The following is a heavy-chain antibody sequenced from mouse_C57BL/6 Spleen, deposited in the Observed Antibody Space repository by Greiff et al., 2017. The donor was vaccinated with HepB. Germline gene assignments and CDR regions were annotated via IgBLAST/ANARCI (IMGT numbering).Heavy chain of an antibody. CDR3: ASYGSRAWFAY. J-gene: IGHJ3*01. Sequence: EVQRVESGGGLVKPGGSLKLSCAASGFTFSDYGMHWVRQAPEKGLEWVAYISSGSSTIYYADTVKGRFTIPRDNAKNTLFLHMTSLRSEDTAMYYCASYGSRAWFAYWGQGTLVTVSA. V-gene: IGHV5-17*01. CDR2: ISSGSSTI. D-gene: IGHD1-1*01. CDR1: GFTFSDYG.